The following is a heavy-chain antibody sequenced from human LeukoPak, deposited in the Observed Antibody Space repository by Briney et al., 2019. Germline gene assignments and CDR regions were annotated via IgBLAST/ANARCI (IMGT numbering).Heavy chain of an antibody. CDR2: ISSSGSTI. V-gene: IGHV3-48*04. D-gene: IGHD6-13*01. CDR1: GFTFSSYW. J-gene: IGHJ4*02. CDR3: ARDPQQLVGFDY. Sequence: PGGSLRLSCAASGFTFSSYWMHWVRQAPGKGLEWVSYISSSGSTIYYADSVKGRFTISRDNAKNSLYLQMNSLRAEDTAVYYCARDPQQLVGFDYWGQGTLVTVSS.